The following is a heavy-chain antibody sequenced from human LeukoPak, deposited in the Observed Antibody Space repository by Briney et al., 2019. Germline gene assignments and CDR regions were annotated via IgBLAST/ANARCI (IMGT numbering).Heavy chain of an antibody. CDR3: ITDGNTVAGHFDY. CDR1: GFTFNKAW. D-gene: IGHD6-19*01. Sequence: GGSLRLSCAASGFTFNKAWMSWVRQAPGKGLEWVGRIKSKTDDETTDYAAPVKGRFTISRDESKNTLFLQMNSLKIEDTAVYFCITDGNTVAGHFDYWGQGTLVTVSS. J-gene: IGHJ4*02. V-gene: IGHV3-15*01. CDR2: IKSKTDDETT.